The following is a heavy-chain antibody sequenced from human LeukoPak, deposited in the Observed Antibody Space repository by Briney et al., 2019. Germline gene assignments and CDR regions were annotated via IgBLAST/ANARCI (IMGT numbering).Heavy chain of an antibody. D-gene: IGHD3-10*01. V-gene: IGHV5-51*01. CDR3: ARAKDYYGSGSLPIFDY. CDR2: IYPGDSDT. CDR1: GYNFTIYW. Sequence: GESLKISCKGSGYNFTIYWIGWVRQMPGKGLEWMGVIYPGDSDTRYSPSFQGQVTISADKSISTAYLQWSSLKASDTAMYYCARAKDYYGSGSLPIFDYWGQGTLVTVSS. J-gene: IGHJ4*02.